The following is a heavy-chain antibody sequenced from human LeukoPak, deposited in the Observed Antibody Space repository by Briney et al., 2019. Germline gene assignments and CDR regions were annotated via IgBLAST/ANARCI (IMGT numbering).Heavy chain of an antibody. CDR2: INHSGST. CDR1: GGSFSGYY. J-gene: IGHJ4*02. Sequence: PSETLSLTCAVYGGSFSGYYWSWIRQPPGKGLEWIGEINHSGSTNYNPSLKSRVTISVDTSKNQFSLKLSSVTAADTAVYYCARGGFPHPPFDYWGQGTLVTVSS. CDR3: ARGGFPHPPFDY. D-gene: IGHD6-25*01. V-gene: IGHV4-34*01.